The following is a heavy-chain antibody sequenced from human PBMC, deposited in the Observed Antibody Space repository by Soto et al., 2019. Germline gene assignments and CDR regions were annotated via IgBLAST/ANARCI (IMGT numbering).Heavy chain of an antibody. V-gene: IGHV3-33*01. CDR3: VRAAGYSGNDYVYYYGMDV. CDR2: VWYDGRNK. D-gene: IGHD5-12*01. CDR1: GFTFSSHG. J-gene: IGHJ6*02. Sequence: QVPVVESGGGVVQPGRSLRLSCAASGFTFSSHGMHWVRQAPGKGLEWVALVWYDGRNKDYADSVKGRFTTSRDNSKNTLYLQMNSLRDEDTAVYYCVRAAGYSGNDYVYYYGMDVWGQGTTVTVSS.